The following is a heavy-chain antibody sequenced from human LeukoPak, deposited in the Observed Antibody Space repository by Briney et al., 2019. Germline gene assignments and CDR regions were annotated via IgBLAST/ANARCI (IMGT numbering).Heavy chain of an antibody. D-gene: IGHD6-13*01. V-gene: IGHV3-23*01. CDR2: ISGSGGST. J-gene: IGHJ4*02. CDR3: AKAQQLIFLLDY. CDR1: GFTFSSYA. Sequence: GGSLRLSCAASGFTFSSYAMSWVRQAPGKGLEWVSAISGSGGSTYYADSVRGRFTISRDNSKNTLYLQMNSLRAEDTAVYYCAKAQQLIFLLDYWGQGTLVTVSS.